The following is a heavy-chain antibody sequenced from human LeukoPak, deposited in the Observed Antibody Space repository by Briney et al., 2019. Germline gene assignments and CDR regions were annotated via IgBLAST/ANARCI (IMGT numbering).Heavy chain of an antibody. D-gene: IGHD3-3*01. CDR1: GGSINTGDFY. V-gene: IGHV4-30-4*02. CDR2: IYYSGST. CDR3: ARHPRRITRYMDV. J-gene: IGHJ6*03. Sequence: PSETLSLTCTVSGGSINTGDFYWSWIRQPPGKGLEWIGYIYYSGSTYYTPSLESRVTISLDTSKNQFSLKLSSVTAADTAVYYCARHPRRITRYMDVWGKGTTVTVSS.